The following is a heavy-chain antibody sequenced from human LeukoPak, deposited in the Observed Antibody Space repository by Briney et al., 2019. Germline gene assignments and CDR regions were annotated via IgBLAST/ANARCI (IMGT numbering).Heavy chain of an antibody. CDR2: INPNSGGT. Sequence: GASVKVSCKASGYTFTGYYMHWVRQAPGQGLEWMGWINPNSGGTNYAQKFQGRVTMTRDTSISTAYMELSRLRSDDTAVYYCARDIAPYSIGWYSIFDYWGQGTLVTVSS. D-gene: IGHD6-19*01. V-gene: IGHV1-2*02. CDR3: ARDIAPYSIGWYSIFDY. CDR1: GYTFTGYY. J-gene: IGHJ4*02.